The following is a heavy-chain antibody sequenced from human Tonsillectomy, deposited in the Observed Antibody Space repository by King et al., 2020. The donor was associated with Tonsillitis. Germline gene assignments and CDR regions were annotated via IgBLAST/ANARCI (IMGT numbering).Heavy chain of an antibody. CDR2: INAGYGDT. CDR1: GYTFTSYL. Sequence: QLVQSGAEVKKPGASVKVSCKASGYTFTSYLIHWVRQAPGRRLEWMGWINAGYGDTKYSQTFQGTVTITRDTSASTAYMELSSLRSEDTAVYYCAKGMTGYTPFDYWGHGNLVTVSS. CDR3: AKGMTGYTPFDY. J-gene: IGHJ4*01. V-gene: IGHV1-3*01. D-gene: IGHD3-9*01.